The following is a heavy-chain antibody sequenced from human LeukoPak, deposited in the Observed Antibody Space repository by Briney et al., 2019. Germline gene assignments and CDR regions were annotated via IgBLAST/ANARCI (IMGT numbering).Heavy chain of an antibody. CDR1: GYTFTGYH. J-gene: IGHJ5*02. D-gene: IGHD3-22*01. Sequence: ASVKVSCKASGYTFTGYHMHWVRQAPGQGLEWMGRINPNSGDTNYAQKLQGRVTMTTDTSTSTAYMELRSLRSDDTAVYYCARDQGPYYYDSSGSGFDPWGQGTLVTVSS. CDR3: ARDQGPYYYDSSGSGFDP. CDR2: INPNSGDT. V-gene: IGHV1-2*06.